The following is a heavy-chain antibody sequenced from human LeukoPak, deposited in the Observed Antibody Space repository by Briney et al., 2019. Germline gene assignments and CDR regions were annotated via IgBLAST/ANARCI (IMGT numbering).Heavy chain of an antibody. V-gene: IGHV3-23*01. Sequence: GGSLRLSCAASGFTFSSYSMNWVRQAPGKGLGWVSAISGSGGSTYYADSVKGRFTISRDNSKNTLYLQMNSLRAEDTAVYYCAKTIVVDTQAGYFDYWGQGTLVTVSS. CDR3: AKTIVVDTQAGYFDY. D-gene: IGHD3-22*01. J-gene: IGHJ4*02. CDR2: ISGSGGST. CDR1: GFTFSSYS.